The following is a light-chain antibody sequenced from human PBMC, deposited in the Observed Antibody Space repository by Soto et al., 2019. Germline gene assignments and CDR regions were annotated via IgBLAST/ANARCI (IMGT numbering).Light chain of an antibody. V-gene: IGKV3-20*01. CDR2: GAI. Sequence: EIVLTQSPGTLSLSPGERVTLSCRASESVSSGYVGWYQQKPGQAPMLVIFGAIGRATGIPDRFRGSGSGTDFTLTISSLQPEDFAVYYCQQYGSSPPSFGQGTKLEIK. CDR3: QQYGSSPPS. J-gene: IGKJ2*01. CDR1: ESVSSGY.